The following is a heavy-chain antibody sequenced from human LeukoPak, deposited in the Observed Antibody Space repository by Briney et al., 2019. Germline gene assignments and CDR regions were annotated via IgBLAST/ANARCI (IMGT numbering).Heavy chain of an antibody. Sequence: SGGSLRLSCAASGFTYSSYWMSWVRQAPGKGLEWVANIKEDGSEKYYVDSVKGRFTISRDNARNSLYLQMNSLRAEDTAVYYCARGVGGADYWGQGTLVTVSS. CDR3: ARGVGGADY. J-gene: IGHJ4*02. CDR2: IKEDGSEK. V-gene: IGHV3-7*01. D-gene: IGHD2-21*01. CDR1: GFTYSSYW.